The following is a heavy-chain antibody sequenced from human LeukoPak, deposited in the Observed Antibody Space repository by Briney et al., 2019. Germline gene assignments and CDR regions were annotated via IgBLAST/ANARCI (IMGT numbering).Heavy chain of an antibody. CDR1: GGSISGYY. J-gene: IGHJ4*02. CDR3: ARSTPTYSSGWYSAYFDY. Sequence: PSETLSLTCTVSGGSISGYYWSWIRQPPGKGLEWIGYVYYSGTTNYNPSLKSRVTISLDTSKNQFSLRLSSVTAADTALYYCARSTPTYSSGWYSAYFDYWGQGTLVTVSS. D-gene: IGHD6-19*01. V-gene: IGHV4-59*08. CDR2: VYYSGTT.